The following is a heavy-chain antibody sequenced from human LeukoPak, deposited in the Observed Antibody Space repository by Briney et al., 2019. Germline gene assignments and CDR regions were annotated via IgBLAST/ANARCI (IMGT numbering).Heavy chain of an antibody. CDR3: AKTPFRLEKVITDY. J-gene: IGHJ4*02. D-gene: IGHD3-22*01. CDR1: GFTFSSYA. CDR2: ISGSRGST. Sequence: GGSLRLSCAASGFTFSSYAMSWVRQAPGKGLEWISAISGSRGSTYYADSVKGRFTISRDNSKNTLYLQMNSLRAEDTAVYYCAKTPFRLEKVITDYWGQGTLVTVSS. V-gene: IGHV3-23*01.